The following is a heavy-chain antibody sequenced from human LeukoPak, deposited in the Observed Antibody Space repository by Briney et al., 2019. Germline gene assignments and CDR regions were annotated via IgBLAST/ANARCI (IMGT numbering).Heavy chain of an antibody. V-gene: IGHV4-59*01. J-gene: IGHJ6*03. D-gene: IGHD1-26*01. CDR2: IYYSGST. Sequence: PSETLSLTCNVSGGSMRGYYWSWIRQPPGKGLEWIGYIYYSGSTNYNPSLKSRVTISVDTSKNQFSMKLSSVTAADTAVYYCARGVGPSRVGYYYMDVWGKGTTVTVSS. CDR1: GGSMRGYY. CDR3: ARGVGPSRVGYYYMDV.